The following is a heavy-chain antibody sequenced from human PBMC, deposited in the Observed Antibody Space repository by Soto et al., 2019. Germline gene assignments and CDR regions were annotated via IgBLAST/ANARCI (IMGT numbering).Heavy chain of an antibody. CDR3: ARDRGGAALKGSGMAV. J-gene: IGHJ6*02. CDR1: GGSIGSRDYY. D-gene: IGHD3-10*01. V-gene: IGHV4-31*02. CDR2: IYYNGNT. Sequence: QVQVQESGPGLVKPSQTLSLKCSVSGGSIGSRDYYWSWIRQHPEKGLEWIGSIYYNGNTDYNPSLRGRPTMSSDTSMNEFSLKLTSVTAADTAVYYCARDRGGAALKGSGMAVWGQGTTVTVS.